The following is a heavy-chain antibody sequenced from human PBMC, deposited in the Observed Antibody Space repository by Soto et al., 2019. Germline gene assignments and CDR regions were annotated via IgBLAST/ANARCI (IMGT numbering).Heavy chain of an antibody. D-gene: IGHD2-15*01. CDR1: GFTFSDYY. J-gene: IGHJ4*02. CDR3: ARAGPYGVLTQVADN. V-gene: IGHV3-11*01. CDR2: TNVRGNII. Sequence: QVQLVESGGGLVKPGGSLRLSCAASGFTFSDYYMSWIRQAPGKGLEWVSYTNVRGNIIYYADSVKGRFTISRDNAKNSLDLQMNSLRVEDTAVYFCARAGPYGVLTQVADNWGQGTRVTVSS.